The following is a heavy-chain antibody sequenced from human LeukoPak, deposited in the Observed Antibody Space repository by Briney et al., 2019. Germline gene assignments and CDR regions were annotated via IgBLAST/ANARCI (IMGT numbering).Heavy chain of an antibody. CDR3: AKSLRYCSSTSCNNWFDP. J-gene: IGHJ5*02. V-gene: IGHV3-23*01. D-gene: IGHD2-2*01. Sequence: GGSLRLSCAASGFTFSSYAMSWVRQAPGKGLEWVSSISGSGGSTYYADSVKGQFTISRDNSRNTLYLQMNSMRAEDTAVYYCAKSLRYCSSTSCNNWFDPWGQGTLVTVSS. CDR1: GFTFSSYA. CDR2: ISGSGGST.